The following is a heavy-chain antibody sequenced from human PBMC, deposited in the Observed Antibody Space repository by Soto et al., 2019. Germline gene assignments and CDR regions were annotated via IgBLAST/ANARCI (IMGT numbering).Heavy chain of an antibody. V-gene: IGHV1-3*01. D-gene: IGHD6-19*01. CDR2: INAGNGNT. J-gene: IGHJ4*02. CDR1: GYTFTNYA. CDR3: ARDESSGWYDY. Sequence: ASVKVSCKASGYTFTNYAMHWVRQAPGQRLEWMGWINAGNGNTKYSQKFQGRVTITRDTSASTAYMELSSLRSEDTAVYYCARDESSGWYDYWGQGTLVTVSS.